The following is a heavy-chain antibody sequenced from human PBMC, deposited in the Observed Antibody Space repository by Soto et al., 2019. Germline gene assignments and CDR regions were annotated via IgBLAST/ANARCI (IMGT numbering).Heavy chain of an antibody. Sequence: SVKVSCKASGGTFSSYAISWVRQAPGQGLEWMGGIIPIFGTANYAQKFQGRVTITADESTSTAYMELSSLRSEDTAVYYCASGRGSSSYYYYYGMDVWGQGTTVTVSS. CDR1: GGTFSSYA. V-gene: IGHV1-69*13. D-gene: IGHD6-6*01. CDR2: IIPIFGTA. J-gene: IGHJ6*02. CDR3: ASGRGSSSYYYYYGMDV.